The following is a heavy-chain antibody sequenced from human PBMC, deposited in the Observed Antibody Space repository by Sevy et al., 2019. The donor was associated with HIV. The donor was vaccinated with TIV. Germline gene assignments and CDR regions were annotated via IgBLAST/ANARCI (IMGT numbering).Heavy chain of an antibody. D-gene: IGHD4-17*01. CDR2: IKSKTDGGTT. Sequence: GGSLRLPCVVSGFTFSNAWMYWVRQAPGKGLEWVGRIKSKTDGGTTDYIAPVRSRFVISRDDSRDTVYLQMNSLKTEDTAVYYCNTDLAYGDYWKGYWGQGTLVTVSS. CDR1: GFTFSNAW. CDR3: NTDLAYGDYWKGY. J-gene: IGHJ4*02. V-gene: IGHV3-15*01.